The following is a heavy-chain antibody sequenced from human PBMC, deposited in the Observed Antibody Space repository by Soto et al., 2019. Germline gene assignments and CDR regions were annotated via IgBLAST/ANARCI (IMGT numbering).Heavy chain of an antibody. V-gene: IGHV2-5*02. CDR2: IFWDDDK. D-gene: IGHD4-17*01. CDR1: GFSVTSDGVG. J-gene: IGHJ4*01. Sequence: QITFKESGPTLVKPKQTLALTCTFSGFSVTSDGVGVGWIRQPPGKALEWLAVIFWDDDKRYSPSLESRLSIARDTSKDQVFLTMTNMESVDTATYYCVLLNDCDYTFWGHGTRVTVSS. CDR3: VLLNDCDYTF.